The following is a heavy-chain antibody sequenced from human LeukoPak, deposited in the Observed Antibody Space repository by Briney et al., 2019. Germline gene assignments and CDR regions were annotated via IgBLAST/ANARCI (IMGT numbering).Heavy chain of an antibody. Sequence: PGGTLRLSCAASGLTFSNYGMSWVRQAPGKGLEWVSAISGSGGNTYYADSVKGRFTISRDNSKNTLYLQMNSLRAEDTAIYYCAKEYTGTFSPFPSYFDNWGQGTLVTVSS. J-gene: IGHJ4*02. D-gene: IGHD1-26*01. V-gene: IGHV3-23*01. CDR1: GLTFSNYG. CDR2: ISGSGGNT. CDR3: AKEYTGTFSPFPSYFDN.